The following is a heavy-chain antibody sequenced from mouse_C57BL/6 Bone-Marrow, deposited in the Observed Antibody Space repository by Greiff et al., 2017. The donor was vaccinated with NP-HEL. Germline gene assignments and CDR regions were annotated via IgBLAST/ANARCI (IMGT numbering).Heavy chain of an antibody. CDR1: GYTFTSYW. CDR3: ARDGYYIFDY. CDR2: IDPSDSET. D-gene: IGHD2-3*01. V-gene: IGHV1-52*01. Sequence: QVQLQQPGAELVRPGSSVKLSCKASGYTFTSYWMHWVKQRPIQGLEWIGNIDPSDSETHYNQKFKDKAALTVDKSSSTAYMQLSSLTSEDSAVYYCARDGYYIFDYWGQGTTLTVSS. J-gene: IGHJ2*01.